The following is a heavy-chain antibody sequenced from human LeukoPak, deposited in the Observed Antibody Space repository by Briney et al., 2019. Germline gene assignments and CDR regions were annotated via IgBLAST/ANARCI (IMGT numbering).Heavy chain of an antibody. Sequence: SETLSLTCTVSGGSITGYAWSWIRQPPGRGLEWIGYIYDGGSTYYNLSLNSRVAISVDTSKSQFSLNLSSVTAADTAVYFCARAGPRRDGYNFDYWGQGTLVTVSS. D-gene: IGHD5-24*01. CDR2: IYDGGST. CDR1: GGSITGYA. CDR3: ARAGPRRDGYNFDY. J-gene: IGHJ4*02. V-gene: IGHV4-59*01.